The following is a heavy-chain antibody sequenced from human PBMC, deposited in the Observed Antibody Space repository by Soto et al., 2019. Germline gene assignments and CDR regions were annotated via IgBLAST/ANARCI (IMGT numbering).Heavy chain of an antibody. CDR3: ARDRQQQKNWFDP. CDR1: TFTFNNYA. J-gene: IGHJ5*02. Sequence: GSLRLSCAASTFTFNNYAMSWVRQAPGKGLEWVSLISGSGDRTYYTDSVKGRFTISRDNSKNSLYLQMNSLRAEDPAVYYCARDRQQQKNWFDPWGQGTLVTVSS. D-gene: IGHD6-13*01. CDR2: ISGSGDRT. V-gene: IGHV3-23*01.